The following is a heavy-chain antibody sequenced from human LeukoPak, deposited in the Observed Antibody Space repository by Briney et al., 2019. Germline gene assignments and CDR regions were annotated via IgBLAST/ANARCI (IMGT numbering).Heavy chain of an antibody. J-gene: IGHJ4*02. V-gene: IGHV3-74*01. CDR3: ARARTPGYDSSGYRQVLFDY. D-gene: IGHD3-22*01. CDR2: INSDGSST. CDR1: GFTFSSYW. Sequence: GGSLRLSCAASGFTFSSYWMHWVRQAPGKGLVWVSRINSDGSSTSYADSVKGRFTISRDNAKNTLYLQMNSLRAEDTAVYYCARARTPGYDSSGYRQVLFDYWGQGTLVTVSS.